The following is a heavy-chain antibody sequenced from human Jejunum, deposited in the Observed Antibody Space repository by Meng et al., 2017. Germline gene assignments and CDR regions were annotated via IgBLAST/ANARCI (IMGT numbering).Heavy chain of an antibody. CDR2: IYYNGKS. D-gene: IGHD5-18*01. CDR1: GGSISSRSYY. CDR3: ARASYSYDSWFDP. Sequence: QLQLQESGPGLVKPSETLSLSCTVSGGSISSRSYYWVWIRQSPGKGLEWIGQIYYNGKSYYNPSLKSRVTMSVDTSRSQFSQNLNTVTAADTAVYYCARASYSYDSWFDPWGQGTLVTVSS. J-gene: IGHJ5*02. V-gene: IGHV4-39*01.